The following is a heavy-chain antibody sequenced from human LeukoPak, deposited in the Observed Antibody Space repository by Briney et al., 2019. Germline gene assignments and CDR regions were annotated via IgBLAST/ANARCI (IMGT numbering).Heavy chain of an antibody. CDR2: INHSGST. CDR1: GGSFSGYY. CDR3: AREGAGDYGAVWFDP. J-gene: IGHJ5*02. Sequence: NASETLSLTCAVYGGSFSGYYWSWIRQPPGKGLEWIGEINHSGSTNYNPSLKSRVTISVDTSKNQFSLKLSSVTAADTAVYYCAREGAGDYGAVWFDPWGQGTLVTVSS. D-gene: IGHD4-17*01. V-gene: IGHV4-34*01.